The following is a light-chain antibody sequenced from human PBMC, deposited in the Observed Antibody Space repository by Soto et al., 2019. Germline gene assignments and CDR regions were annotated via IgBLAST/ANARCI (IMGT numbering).Light chain of an antibody. Sequence: QSALTQPTSVSGSPGQSITISCTGTSSDDGGYNYVSWYQHHPGKAPKLMICNVSDRPSGVSNRFSGSKSGNTASLTISGLQAEDEADYYCSSYTTSSTPWVFGTGTKVTVL. CDR2: NVS. J-gene: IGLJ1*01. CDR1: SSDDGGYNY. V-gene: IGLV2-14*03. CDR3: SSYTTSSTPWV.